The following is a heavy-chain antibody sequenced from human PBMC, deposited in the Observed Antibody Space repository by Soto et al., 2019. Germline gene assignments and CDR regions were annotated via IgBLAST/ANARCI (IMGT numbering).Heavy chain of an antibody. CDR1: GFTFSSYA. V-gene: IGHV3-30-3*01. Sequence: PGGSLRLSCAASGFTFSSYAMHWVRQAPGKGLEWVAVISYDGSNKYYADSVKGRFTISRDNSKNTLYPQMNSLRAEDTAVYYCADGGIGRAYWGQGTLVTVSS. CDR2: ISYDGSNK. J-gene: IGHJ4*02. CDR3: ADGGIGRAY.